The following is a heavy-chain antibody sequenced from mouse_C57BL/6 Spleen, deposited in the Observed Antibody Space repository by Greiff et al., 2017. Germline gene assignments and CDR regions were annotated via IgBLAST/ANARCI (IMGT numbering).Heavy chain of an antibody. CDR2: IYPGDGDT. J-gene: IGHJ3*01. V-gene: IGHV1-82*01. CDR1: GYAFSSSW. D-gene: IGHD1-1*01. CDR3: ARQTGRGSSPFAY. Sequence: QVQLQQSGPELVKPGASVKISCKASGYAFSSSWMNWVKQRPGKGLEWIGRIYPGDGDTNYNGKFKGKATLTADKSSSTAYMQLSSLTSEDSAVYCCARQTGRGSSPFAYWGQGTLVTVSA.